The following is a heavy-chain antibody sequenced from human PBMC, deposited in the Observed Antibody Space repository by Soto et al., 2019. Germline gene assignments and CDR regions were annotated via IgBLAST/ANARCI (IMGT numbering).Heavy chain of an antibody. Sequence: SETLSLTCAVYGGSFIGYYWSFIRQPPFKWLEWIGEINHSGSTNYNPSLKSRVTISVDTSKNQFSLKLSSVTAADTAVYYCAEGNYYDSSGPDYYYYYGMDVWGQGTTVTVSS. V-gene: IGHV4-34*01. CDR1: GGSFIGYY. CDR3: AEGNYYDSSGPDYYYYYGMDV. D-gene: IGHD3-22*01. CDR2: INHSGST. J-gene: IGHJ6*02.